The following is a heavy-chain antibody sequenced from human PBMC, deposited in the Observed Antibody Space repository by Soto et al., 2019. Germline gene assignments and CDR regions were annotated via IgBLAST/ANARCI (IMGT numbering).Heavy chain of an antibody. Sequence: SVSNAWMNWVRQAPGKGLEWVGRIKSKTDGGTTDYAAPVKGRFTISRDDSKNTLYLQMNSLKTEDTAVYYCTTGLGMATPYDFDYWGQGTLVTVSS. V-gene: IGHV3-15*07. D-gene: IGHD5-12*01. CDR3: TTGLGMATPYDFDY. CDR1: SVSNAW. CDR2: IKSKTDGGTT. J-gene: IGHJ4*02.